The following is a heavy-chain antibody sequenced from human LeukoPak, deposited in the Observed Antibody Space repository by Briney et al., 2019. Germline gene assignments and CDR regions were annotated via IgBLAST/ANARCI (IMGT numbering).Heavy chain of an antibody. J-gene: IGHJ4*02. CDR1: GFTFSSYS. Sequence: GGSLRLSCAASGFTFSSYSMNWVRQAPGKGLEWVSSISSSSSYIYYADSVKGRFTISRDNAKNSLYLQMNSLRAEDTAVYYCARRMRAYYGSGSYYNEDYWGQGTLVTVSS. CDR3: ARRMRAYYGSGSYYNEDY. V-gene: IGHV3-21*01. D-gene: IGHD3-10*01. CDR2: ISSSSSYI.